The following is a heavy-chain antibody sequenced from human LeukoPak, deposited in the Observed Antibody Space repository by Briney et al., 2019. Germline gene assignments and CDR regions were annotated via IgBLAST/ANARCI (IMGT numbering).Heavy chain of an antibody. Sequence: PSETLSLTCTVSGGSISSYYWSWIRQPPGKGLEWIGYIYYGGSTYSNPSLKGRVTISMDTSKNQFSLNLSSVTAADTAVYYCARSSVSGTYSGGYWGQGTTVTVFS. CDR2: IYYGGST. D-gene: IGHD3-10*01. J-gene: IGHJ6*02. V-gene: IGHV4-59*08. CDR1: GGSISSYY. CDR3: ARSSVSGTYSGGY.